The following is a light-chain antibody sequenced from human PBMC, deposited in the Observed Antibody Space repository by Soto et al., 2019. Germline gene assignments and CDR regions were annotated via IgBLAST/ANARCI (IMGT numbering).Light chain of an antibody. J-gene: IGKJ1*01. CDR2: GAS. Sequence: EIVITQERYRLSMSQGERATLSCRASQSLSSSYLALYQQKPGQAPRLLIYGASSRATGIPDRFSGSGSGTDFTLTISRLEPEDFAVYYCQQDDNSPWTFGRGTKVDIK. CDR3: QQDDNSPWT. CDR1: QSLSSSY. V-gene: IGKV3-20*01.